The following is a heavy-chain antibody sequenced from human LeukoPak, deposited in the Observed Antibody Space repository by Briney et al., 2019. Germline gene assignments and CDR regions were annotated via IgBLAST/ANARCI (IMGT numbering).Heavy chain of an antibody. Sequence: SETLSLTCTVSGGSVSSGSYYWSWIRQPPGKGLEWIGYIYYSGSTNYNPSLKSRVTISVDTSKNQFSLKLSSVTAADTAVYYCARANYDYVWGSYRYGGKNIDYWGQGTLVTVSS. CDR3: ARANYDYVWGSYRYGGKNIDY. CDR1: GGSVSSGSYY. CDR2: IYYSGST. V-gene: IGHV4-61*01. D-gene: IGHD3-16*02. J-gene: IGHJ4*02.